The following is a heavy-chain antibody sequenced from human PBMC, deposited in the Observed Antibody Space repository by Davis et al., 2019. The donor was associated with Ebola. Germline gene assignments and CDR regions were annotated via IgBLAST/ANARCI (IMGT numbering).Heavy chain of an antibody. V-gene: IGHV1-46*01. D-gene: IGHD1-20*01. CDR2: INPSGGST. CDR1: GYTFTSYY. Sequence: ASVKVSCKASGYTFTSYYMHWVRQAPGQGLEWMGIINPSGGSTSYAQKFQGRVTITADKSTSTAYMELSSLRSEDTAVYYCARSGYNWNDRAGYYYYYGMDVWGQGTTVTVSS. J-gene: IGHJ6*02. CDR3: ARSGYNWNDRAGYYYYYGMDV.